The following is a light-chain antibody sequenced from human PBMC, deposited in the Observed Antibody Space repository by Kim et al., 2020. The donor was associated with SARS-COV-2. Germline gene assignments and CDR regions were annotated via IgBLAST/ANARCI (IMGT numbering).Light chain of an antibody. Sequence: EIVLTQSPGTLSLSPGERATLSCRASQSVGNSLAWFQQKPGQAPRLLIFETSNRDTGIPARFSGSGSGTGFTLTISSLEPEDFAVYYCQQRYDGPLTFGGGTKVELK. CDR2: ETS. V-gene: IGKV3-11*01. CDR3: QQRYDGPLT. J-gene: IGKJ4*01. CDR1: QSVGNS.